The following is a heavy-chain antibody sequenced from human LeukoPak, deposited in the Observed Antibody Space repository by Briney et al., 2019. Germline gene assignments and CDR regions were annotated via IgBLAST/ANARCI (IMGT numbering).Heavy chain of an antibody. V-gene: IGHV1-46*01. CDR2: INPSGGST. CDR3: ARGRTWIQLWLRNYFDY. J-gene: IGHJ4*02. CDR1: GYTFTSYY. D-gene: IGHD5-18*01. Sequence: ASVKVSCKASGYTFTSYYMHWVRQAPGQGLEWMGIINPSGGSTSYAQKFQGRVTMTRDTSTSTVYMELSSLRSKDTPVYYCARGRTWIQLWLRNYFDYWGQGTLVTVSS.